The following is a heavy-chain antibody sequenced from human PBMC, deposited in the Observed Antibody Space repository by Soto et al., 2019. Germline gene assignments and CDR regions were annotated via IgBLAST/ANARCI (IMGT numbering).Heavy chain of an antibody. V-gene: IGHV3-30*03. Sequence: GGSLRLSCVGSGFTFSSDGMHWVRQAPGKGLECVAVISDTGSSHYYAASVEGRFTISRENSKNTLYLQMNSLRAEDTAVYYCARGGNYIFDYWGQGTLVTVSS. J-gene: IGHJ4*02. CDR1: GFTFSSDG. D-gene: IGHD1-26*01. CDR2: ISDTGSSH. CDR3: ARGGNYIFDY.